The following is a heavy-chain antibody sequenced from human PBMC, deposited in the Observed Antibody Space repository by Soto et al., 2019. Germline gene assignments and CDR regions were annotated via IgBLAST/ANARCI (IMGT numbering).Heavy chain of an antibody. D-gene: IGHD2-8*01. J-gene: IGHJ6*02. CDR2: ISGRGGST. CDR3: ARREYGTNGVCYPLYYYGMDV. Sequence: GGSLRLSCAASGFTFSSYALSWVRQAPGKGLELVSAISGRGGSTYYADSVKGRFTISRDNSKNTLYLQMNSLTAEDTAVYYCARREYGTNGVCYPLYYYGMDVWGQGTTVTVSS. V-gene: IGHV3-23*01. CDR1: GFTFSSYA.